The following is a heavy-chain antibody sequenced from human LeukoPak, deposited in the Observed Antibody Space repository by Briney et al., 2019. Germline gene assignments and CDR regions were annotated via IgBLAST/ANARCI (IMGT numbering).Heavy chain of an antibody. J-gene: IGHJ2*01. CDR2: IIPVFGTA. CDR3: ARGVEMATFSDHWYFDL. Sequence: SVKVSCKASGGTFSSYAISWMRQAPGQGLEWMGGIIPVFGTANYAQKFQGRVTITTDESKSTAYMELSSLRSEYTAVYYCARGVEMATFSDHWYFDLWGRGTLVTVSS. CDR1: GGTFSSYA. V-gene: IGHV1-69*05. D-gene: IGHD5-24*01.